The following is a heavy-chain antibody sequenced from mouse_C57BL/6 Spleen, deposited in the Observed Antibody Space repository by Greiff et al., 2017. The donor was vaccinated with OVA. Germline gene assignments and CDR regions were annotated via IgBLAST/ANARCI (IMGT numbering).Heavy chain of an antibody. J-gene: IGHJ1*03. V-gene: IGHV1-15*01. CDR2: IDPETGGT. Sequence: QVQLQQSGAELVRPGASVTLSCKASGYTFTDYEMRWVKQTPGQGLEWIGAIDPETGGTSYNQKFKGKAILTADKSSSTAYMELRSLTSEAAAVYYCTRGMKWYFDVWGTGITLTVSS. CDR3: TRGMKWYFDV. CDR1: GYTFTDYE.